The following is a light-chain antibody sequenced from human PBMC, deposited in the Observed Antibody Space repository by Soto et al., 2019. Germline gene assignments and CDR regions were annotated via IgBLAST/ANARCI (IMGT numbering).Light chain of an antibody. Sequence: QSALIQPASVSGSPGQSIAISCIGTSSDVGGYNHVPWYQQHPGKAPKLMIYDVGNRPSGVSDRFSGSKSGNTASLTISGLQAEDEADYYCSSYTSINTYVFGAGTKLTVL. CDR3: SSYTSINTYV. J-gene: IGLJ1*01. V-gene: IGLV2-14*01. CDR2: DVG. CDR1: SSDVGGYNH.